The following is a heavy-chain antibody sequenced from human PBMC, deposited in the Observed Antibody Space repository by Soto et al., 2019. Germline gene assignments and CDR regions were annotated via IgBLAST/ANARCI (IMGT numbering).Heavy chain of an antibody. Sequence: GGSLRLSCAASGFTFSSYAMHWVRQAPGKGLEWVAVISYDGSNKYYADSVKGRFTISRDNSKNTLYLQMNSLRAEDTAVYYCAREEDGSYAPPTFSLFDYWGQGTLVTVSS. CDR2: ISYDGSNK. V-gene: IGHV3-30-3*01. CDR1: GFTFSSYA. D-gene: IGHD1-26*01. CDR3: AREEDGSYAPPTFSLFDY. J-gene: IGHJ4*02.